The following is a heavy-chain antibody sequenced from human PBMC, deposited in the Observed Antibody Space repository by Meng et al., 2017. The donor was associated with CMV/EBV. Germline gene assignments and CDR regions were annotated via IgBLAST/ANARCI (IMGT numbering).Heavy chain of an antibody. CDR3: ARGSPPVYYYDSSGFPDY. Sequence: GESLKISCAASGFTFSSYSMNWVRQAPGKGLEWVPSISSSSSYIYYADSVKGRFTISRDNAKNSLYLQMNSLRAEDTAVYYCARGSPPVYYYDSSGFPDYWGQGTLVTVSS. V-gene: IGHV3-21*01. CDR1: GFTFSSYS. CDR2: ISSSSSYI. D-gene: IGHD3-22*01. J-gene: IGHJ4*02.